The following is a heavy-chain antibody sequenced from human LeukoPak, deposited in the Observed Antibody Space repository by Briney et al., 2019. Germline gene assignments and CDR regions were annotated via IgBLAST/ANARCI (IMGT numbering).Heavy chain of an antibody. CDR3: ATLPRYDYSNYYFDY. CDR1: GYSISSGYY. J-gene: IGHJ4*02. D-gene: IGHD4-11*01. Sequence: SETLSLTCTVSGYSISSGYYWGWIRQPPGKGLEWIGSIYYSGSTYYNPSLKSRVTISVDTSKNQFSLKLSSVTAADTAVYYCATLPRYDYSNYYFDYWGQGTLVTVSS. V-gene: IGHV4-38-2*02. CDR2: IYYSGST.